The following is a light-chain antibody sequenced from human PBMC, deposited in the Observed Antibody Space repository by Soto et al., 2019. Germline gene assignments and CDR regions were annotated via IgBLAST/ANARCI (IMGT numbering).Light chain of an antibody. Sequence: SVLTQPPSMSGAPGQRVTISCTGSSSNIGAGYDVHWYQQHPGTAPKLLIFDNNNRPSGVPDRFSGSKSDTSASLAITGLQAEDEADYYCQSFDTSLSGFVVFGGGTKVTVL. CDR1: SSNIGAGYD. V-gene: IGLV1-40*01. J-gene: IGLJ2*01. CDR2: DNN. CDR3: QSFDTSLSGFVV.